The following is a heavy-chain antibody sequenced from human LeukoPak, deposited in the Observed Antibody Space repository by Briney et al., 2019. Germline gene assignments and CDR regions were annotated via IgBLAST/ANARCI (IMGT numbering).Heavy chain of an antibody. CDR3: ARSLVVGATYPYH. CDR2: IFYAGNT. D-gene: IGHD1-26*01. V-gene: IGHV4-39*01. CDR1: DGSISSSNYY. J-gene: IGHJ5*02. Sequence: PSETLSLTCTVSDGSISSSNYYWAWIRQPPGKGLEWIANIFYAGNTYYNPSLKSRVTISIDTSKNQFSLRLNSVTAADTAVYYCARSLVVGATYPYHWGQGTLVTVSS.